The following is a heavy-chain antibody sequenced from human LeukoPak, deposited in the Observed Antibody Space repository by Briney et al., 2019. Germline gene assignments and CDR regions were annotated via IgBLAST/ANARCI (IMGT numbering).Heavy chain of an antibody. J-gene: IGHJ6*03. Sequence: SQTLSLTCTVSGGSISSSSYYWGWIRQPPGKGLEWIGSIYYSGSTYYNPSLKSRVTISVDTSKNQFSLKLSSVTAADTAVYYCARSVEGYCSGGSCYSYYYYMDVWGKGTTVTVSS. CDR2: IYYSGST. CDR1: GGSISSSSYY. CDR3: ARSVEGYCSGGSCYSYYYYMDV. D-gene: IGHD2-15*01. V-gene: IGHV4-39*07.